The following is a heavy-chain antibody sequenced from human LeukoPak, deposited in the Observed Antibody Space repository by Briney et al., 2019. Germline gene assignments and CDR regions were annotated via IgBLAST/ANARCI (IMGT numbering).Heavy chain of an antibody. CDR2: IKSKTDGGTA. V-gene: IGHV3-15*01. J-gene: IGHJ4*02. CDR1: GVTFSNAW. Sequence: GGSLRHSCAASGVTFSNAWMSWLRQAPGKGLEWVGRIKSKTDGGTADYAAPVKGRFTISRDDSKNTLYLQMSSLKTEDTAVYYCTTGRYCDWIDYWVQGTLVTVSS. D-gene: IGHD3-9*01. CDR3: TTGRYCDWIDY.